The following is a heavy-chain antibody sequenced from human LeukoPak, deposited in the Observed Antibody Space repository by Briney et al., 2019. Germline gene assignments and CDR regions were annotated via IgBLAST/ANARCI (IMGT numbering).Heavy chain of an antibody. V-gene: IGHV3-23*01. Sequence: PGGSLRLSCAASGFTFSSYAMSWVRQAPGKGLEWVSAISGSGGSTYYADSVKGRFTISRDNSKNTLYLQMNSLRAEDTAVYYCARVHILWDSSGYFFDYWGQGTLVTVSS. D-gene: IGHD3-22*01. CDR3: ARVHILWDSSGYFFDY. CDR2: ISGSGGST. J-gene: IGHJ4*02. CDR1: GFTFSSYA.